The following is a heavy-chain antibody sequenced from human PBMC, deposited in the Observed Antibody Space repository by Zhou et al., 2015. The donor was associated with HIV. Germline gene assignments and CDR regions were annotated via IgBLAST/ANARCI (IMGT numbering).Heavy chain of an antibody. CDR2: IIPVFGTA. D-gene: IGHD5-12*01. J-gene: IGHJ4*02. V-gene: IGHV1-69*06. Sequence: QVQLVQSGAEVKKPGSSVKVSCKASGGTFSSYGISWVRQAPGQGLEWMGWIIPVFGTAKYAQKFQGRVSITADRSTNTAYMELRSLRSEDTAVYYCARSYSGYGGPDYWGQGTLLTVSS. CDR1: GGTFSSYG. CDR3: ARSYSGYGGPDY.